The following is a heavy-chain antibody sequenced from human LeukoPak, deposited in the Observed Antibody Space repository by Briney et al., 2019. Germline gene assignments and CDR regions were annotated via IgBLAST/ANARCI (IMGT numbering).Heavy chain of an antibody. D-gene: IGHD6-19*01. CDR2: IYYDGTT. V-gene: IGHV4-39*01. J-gene: IGHJ4*02. Sequence: PSETLSLTCTVSGGSITKTNSYWAWVRQPPGKGLEWIGSIYYDGTTHFSPSLKSRVTISVDSSNNQFSLKLTSVTAADTAVYYCARTRRGSGGSVEDWGQGTQVTVSS. CDR1: GGSITKTNSY. CDR3: ARTRRGSGGSVED.